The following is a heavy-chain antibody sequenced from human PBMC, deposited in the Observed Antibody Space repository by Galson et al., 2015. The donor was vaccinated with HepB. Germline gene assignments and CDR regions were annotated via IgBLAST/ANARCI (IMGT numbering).Heavy chain of an antibody. V-gene: IGHV3-23*01. D-gene: IGHD5-18*01. CDR1: GFTFSSCA. CDR2: ISGSGGST. CDR3: AKIGGYSYGSWYFDL. Sequence: SLRLSCAASGFTFSSCAMSWVRQAPGKGLEWVSAISGSGGSTYYADSVKGRFTISRDDSKNTLYLQMNSLRAEDTAVYYCAKIGGYSYGSWYFDLWGRGTLVTVSS. J-gene: IGHJ2*01.